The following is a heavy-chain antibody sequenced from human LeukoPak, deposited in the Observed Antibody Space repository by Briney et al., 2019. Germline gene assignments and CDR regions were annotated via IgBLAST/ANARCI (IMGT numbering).Heavy chain of an antibody. J-gene: IGHJ1*01. V-gene: IGHV1-2*02. CDR2: INPNSGGT. CDR3: ARALSYMQQLAEYFQH. D-gene: IGHD6-13*01. Sequence: APVKVSCKASGYTFTGYYMHWVRQAPGQGLEWMGWINPNSGGTNYARKFQGRVAMTRDTSISTAYMELSRLRSDDTAVYYCARALSYMQQLAEYFQHWGQGALVTVSS. CDR1: GYTFTGYY.